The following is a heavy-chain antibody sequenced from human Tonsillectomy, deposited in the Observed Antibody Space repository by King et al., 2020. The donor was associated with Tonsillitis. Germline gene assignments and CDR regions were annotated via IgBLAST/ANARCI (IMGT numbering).Heavy chain of an antibody. CDR3: ARDLGGPTLDKFDY. Sequence: VQLVESGGGLVQPGGSLRLSCAASGFTFSDYSMHWVRQAPGKGLEYVSVISSNGDRKYYGNSVKGRFTISRDNSKNTLYLQMGSLRPEDMAVYYCARDLGGPTLDKFDYWGQGTLVTVSS. D-gene: IGHD1-26*01. J-gene: IGHJ4*02. V-gene: IGHV3-64*01. CDR2: ISSNGDRK. CDR1: GFTFSDYS.